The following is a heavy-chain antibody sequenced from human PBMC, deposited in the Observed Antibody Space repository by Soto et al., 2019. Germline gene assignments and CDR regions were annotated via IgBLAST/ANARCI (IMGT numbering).Heavy chain of an antibody. V-gene: IGHV3-23*01. CDR1: GVTFSSYA. D-gene: IGHD4-4*01. J-gene: IGHJ3*02. Sequence: GALRLSCAASGVTFSSYAMSWVRQAPGKGLEWVSVISDSGGTTHYADSVKGRFTISRDNSKNTVYLQMNSLRAEDTAVYYCAKDARLQCPGVVCVFDIWGQGTMVTVSS. CDR2: ISDSGGTT. CDR3: AKDARLQCPGVVCVFDI.